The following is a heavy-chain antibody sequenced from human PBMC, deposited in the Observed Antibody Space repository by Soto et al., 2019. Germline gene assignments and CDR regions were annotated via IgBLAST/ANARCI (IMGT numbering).Heavy chain of an antibody. CDR2: IFISGNT. J-gene: IGHJ4*02. Sequence: SETQSLTCPVSGGSITGGSISSYYWGWMRQPPGKGLEWIAYIFISGNTYYNPSLKSRVTISVDTSKNQFSLKLSSVTAADTAVYYCAAGGGLPRYYWGQGTLVTVSS. CDR3: AAGGGLPRYY. CDR1: GGSITGGSISSYY. V-gene: IGHV4-39*07. D-gene: IGHD5-12*01.